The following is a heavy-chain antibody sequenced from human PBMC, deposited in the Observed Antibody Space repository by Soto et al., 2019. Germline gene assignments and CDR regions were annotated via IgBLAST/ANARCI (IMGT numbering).Heavy chain of an antibody. V-gene: IGHV3-64*01. CDR2: ISSNGGST. Sequence: GGSLRLSCAASGFTFSSYAMHWVRQAPGKGLEYVSAISSNGGSTYYANSVKGRFTISRDNSKNTLYLQMGSLRAEDMAVYYCARDQGLDYYYYMDVWGKGTTVTVSS. J-gene: IGHJ6*03. CDR1: GFTFSSYA. CDR3: ARDQGLDYYYYMDV.